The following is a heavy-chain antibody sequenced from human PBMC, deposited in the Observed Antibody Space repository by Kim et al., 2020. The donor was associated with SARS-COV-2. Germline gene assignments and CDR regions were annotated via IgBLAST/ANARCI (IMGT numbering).Heavy chain of an antibody. D-gene: IGHD3-10*01. CDR2: INAGNGNT. CDR1: GYTFTSYA. CDR3: ARRGGLLWFGELLYTNYYYGMDV. V-gene: IGHV1-3*01. J-gene: IGHJ6*02. Sequence: ASVKVSCKASGYTFTSYAMHWVRQAPGQRLEWMGWINAGNGNTKYSQKFQGRVTITRDTSASTAYMELSSLRSEDTAVYYCARRGGLLWFGELLYTNYYYGMDVWGQGTTVTVSS.